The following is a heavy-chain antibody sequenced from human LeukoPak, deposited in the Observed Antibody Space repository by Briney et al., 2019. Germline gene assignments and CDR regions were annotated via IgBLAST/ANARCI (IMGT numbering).Heavy chain of an antibody. CDR3: ARGGVDTAMDAFDY. D-gene: IGHD5-18*01. CDR2: INPNSGGT. J-gene: IGHJ4*02. Sequence: ASVKVSCKASGYTFTGYYMHWVRQAPGQGLEWMGWINPNSGGTNYAQKFQGRVTMTRDTSISTAYMELSRLGSDDTAVYYCARGGVDTAMDAFDYWGQGTLVTVSS. V-gene: IGHV1-2*02. CDR1: GYTFTGYY.